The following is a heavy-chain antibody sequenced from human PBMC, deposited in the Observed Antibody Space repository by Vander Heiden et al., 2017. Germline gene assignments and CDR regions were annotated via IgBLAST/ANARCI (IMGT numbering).Heavy chain of an antibody. CDR3: AREGSSSWRYYYYYGMDV. Sequence: VAVIWYDGSNKYYADSVKGRFTISRDNSKNTLYRQMNSLRAEDTAVYYCAREGSSSWRYYYYYGMDVWGQGTTVTVYS. CDR2: IWYDGSNK. V-gene: IGHV3-33*01. J-gene: IGHJ6*02. D-gene: IGHD6-13*01.